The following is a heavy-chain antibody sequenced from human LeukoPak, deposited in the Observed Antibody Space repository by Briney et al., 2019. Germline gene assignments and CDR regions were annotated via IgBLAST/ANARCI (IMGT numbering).Heavy chain of an antibody. CDR1: GYTFTSYA. D-gene: IGHD6-6*01. J-gene: IGHJ4*02. Sequence: ASVKVPCTASGYTFTSYAMNWVRQAPGQGLEWMGWINTNTGNPTYAQGFTGRFVFSLDTSVSTAYLQISSLKAEDTAVYYCARKSIAAPIDYWGQGTLVTVSS. V-gene: IGHV7-4-1*02. CDR2: INTNTGNP. CDR3: ARKSIAAPIDY.